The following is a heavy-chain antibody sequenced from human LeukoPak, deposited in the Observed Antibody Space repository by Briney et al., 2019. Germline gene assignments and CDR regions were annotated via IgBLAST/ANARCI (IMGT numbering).Heavy chain of an antibody. V-gene: IGHV1-46*01. J-gene: IGHJ4*02. CDR1: GYTFTSYY. D-gene: IGHD3-10*01. Sequence: GASVKVSCKASGYTFTSYYMHWVRQAPGQGIEWMGIINPSGGSTSYAQKFQGRVTMTRDTSTSTVYMELSSLRSEDTAVYYCASAMVRGVIMFDYWGQGTLVTVSS. CDR2: INPSGGST. CDR3: ASAMVRGVIMFDY.